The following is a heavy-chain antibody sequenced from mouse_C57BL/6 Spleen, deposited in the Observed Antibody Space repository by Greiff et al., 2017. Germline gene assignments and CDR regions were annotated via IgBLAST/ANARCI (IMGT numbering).Heavy chain of an antibody. V-gene: IGHV1-59*01. CDR3: ARYGSSSWFAY. CDR1: GYTFTSYW. J-gene: IGHJ3*01. CDR2: IDPSDSYT. Sequence: VQLQQPGAELVRPGTSVKLSCKASGYTFTSYWMHWVKQRPGQGLEWIGVIDPSDSYTNYNQKFKGKATLTVDTSSSTAYMQLSSLTSEDSAVYYCARYGSSSWFAYWGQGTLVTVSA. D-gene: IGHD1-1*01.